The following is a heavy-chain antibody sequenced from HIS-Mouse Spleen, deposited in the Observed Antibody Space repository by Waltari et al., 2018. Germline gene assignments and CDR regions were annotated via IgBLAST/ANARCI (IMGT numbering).Heavy chain of an antibody. CDR3: AREIPYSSSWYDWYFDL. CDR2: IYYSGSP. J-gene: IGHJ2*01. D-gene: IGHD6-13*01. V-gene: IGHV4-39*07. Sequence: QLQLQESGPGLVKPSETLSLTCTVSGGSISSSSYYWGWIRQPPGKGLEWIGGIYYSGSPYYNPSLKLRVTISVDTSKTQFSLKLSSVSAADTAVYYCAREIPYSSSWYDWYFDLWGRGTLVTVSS. CDR1: GGSISSSSYY.